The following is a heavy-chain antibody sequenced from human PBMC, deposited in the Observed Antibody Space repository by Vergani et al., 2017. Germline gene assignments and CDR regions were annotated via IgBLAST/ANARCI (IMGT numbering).Heavy chain of an antibody. CDR1: GGTFSSYA. CDR2: IIPIFGTA. V-gene: IGHV1-69*12. J-gene: IGHJ6*02. Sequence: QVQLVQSGAEVKKPGSSVKVSCKASGGTFSSYAISWVRQAPGQGLEWMGGIIPIFGTANYAQKFQGRVTNTADESTSTAYMELSSLRSEDTAVYYCARRXYSYGYFSHYGMDVWGQGTTVTVSS. D-gene: IGHD5-18*01. CDR3: ARRXYSYGYFSHYGMDV.